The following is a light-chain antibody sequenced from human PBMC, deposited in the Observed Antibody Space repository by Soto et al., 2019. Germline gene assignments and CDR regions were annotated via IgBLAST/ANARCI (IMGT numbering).Light chain of an antibody. J-gene: IGLJ1*01. Sequence: TLTQPRSVSGSPGQSVTISCTGTSSDVGGYNYVSWYQQHPGKAPKLMIYDVSKRPSGVPDRFSGSKSGNTASLTISGLQAEDEADYYCCSYAGSYTYFFGTGTKVTVL. CDR1: SSDVGGYNY. V-gene: IGLV2-11*01. CDR2: DVS. CDR3: CSYAGSYTYF.